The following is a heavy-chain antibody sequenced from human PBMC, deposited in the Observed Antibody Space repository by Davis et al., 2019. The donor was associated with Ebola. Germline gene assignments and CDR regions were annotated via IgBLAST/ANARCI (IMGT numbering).Heavy chain of an antibody. Sequence: PGGSLRLSCAASGFTFSSYAMSWVRQAPGKGLEWVSTISGGGVTADYTDSVRGRFTISRDNSKNTLFLQMNSLRAEDTAEYYCAKEKVSGSSYYIDSWGQGTLVTVSS. CDR3: AKEKVSGSSYYIDS. CDR1: GFTFSSYA. CDR2: ISGGGVTA. V-gene: IGHV3-23*01. J-gene: IGHJ4*02. D-gene: IGHD3-10*01.